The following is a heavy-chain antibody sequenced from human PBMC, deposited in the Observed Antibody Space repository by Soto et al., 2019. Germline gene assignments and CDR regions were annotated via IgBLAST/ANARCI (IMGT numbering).Heavy chain of an antibody. Sequence: QVQLQESGPGLVKPSQTLSLTCTVSGGSISSDSYFWSWIRQHPGEGLEWIGHVHYSATTYYNPSLTSRVSISVDTSKNQFSLKLSSVTAADTAIYSCARAVRGGDRGDWFAPWGQGTLVTVYS. V-gene: IGHV4-31*03. CDR3: ARAVRGGDRGDWFAP. CDR2: VHYSATT. J-gene: IGHJ5*02. D-gene: IGHD2-21*02. CDR1: GGSISSDSYF.